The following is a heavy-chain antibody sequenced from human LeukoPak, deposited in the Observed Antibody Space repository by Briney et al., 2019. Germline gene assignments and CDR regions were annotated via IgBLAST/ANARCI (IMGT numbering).Heavy chain of an antibody. D-gene: IGHD2-2*01. CDR1: GYTFTSYY. V-gene: IGHV1-46*01. Sequence: GASVKVSCKASGYTFTSYYMHWVRQAPGQGLEWMGMINPSGGSTSYAQKFQGRVTMTRDTSTSTVYMELSSLRSEDTAVYYCARDLGDIVVVPAALGYWGQGTLVTVSS. J-gene: IGHJ4*02. CDR3: ARDLGDIVVVPAALGY. CDR2: INPSGGST.